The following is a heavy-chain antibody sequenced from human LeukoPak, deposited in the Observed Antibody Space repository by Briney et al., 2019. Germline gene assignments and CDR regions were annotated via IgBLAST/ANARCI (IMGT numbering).Heavy chain of an antibody. V-gene: IGHV3-30-3*01. CDR2: ISYDGSNK. CDR1: GFTLSSYA. CDR3: ARDWGGSDY. Sequence: GGPLRLPCAASGFTLSSYAMHWVRQAPGKGREGVALISYDGSNKYYADSVKGRFTISRDNSKNTLYLQMNSLRAEDTAVYYCARDWGGSDYWGQGTLVTVSS. J-gene: IGHJ4*02. D-gene: IGHD3-10*01.